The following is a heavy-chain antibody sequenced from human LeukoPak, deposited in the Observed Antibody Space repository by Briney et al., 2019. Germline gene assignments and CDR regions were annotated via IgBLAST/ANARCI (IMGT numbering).Heavy chain of an antibody. CDR2: INPYNGNT. CDR1: GYSFTNNG. D-gene: IGHD6-13*01. J-gene: IGHJ4*02. V-gene: IGHV1-18*01. Sequence: SSVKLSCNSSGYSFTNNGITWVRQAPGQGLGWMGWINPYNGNTKYAQKLQGRVTMTRDTTTSTAYMELRSLRSDDTAVYYCATYSAAGRTYYFDYWGQGALVTVSS. CDR3: ATYSAAGRTYYFDY.